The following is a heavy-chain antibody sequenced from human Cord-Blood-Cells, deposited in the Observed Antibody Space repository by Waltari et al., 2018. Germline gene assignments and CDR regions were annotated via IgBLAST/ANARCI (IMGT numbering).Heavy chain of an antibody. D-gene: IGHD4-17*01. CDR1: AFTSIRYG. J-gene: IGHJ4*02. CDR3: ARARITDYGDYYFDY. CDR2: IWYDGSNK. V-gene: IGHV3-33*01. Sequence: QVQLVESGGGVVQPGSSLRLPCAASAFTSIRYGMHWVRPAPGKGLGWVAVIWYDGSNKYYADSVKGRFTISRDNSKNTLYLQMNSLRAEDTAVYYCARARITDYGDYYFDYWGQGTLVTVSS.